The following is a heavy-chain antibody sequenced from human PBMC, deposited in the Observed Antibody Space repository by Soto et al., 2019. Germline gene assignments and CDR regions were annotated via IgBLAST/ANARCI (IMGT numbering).Heavy chain of an antibody. J-gene: IGHJ6*02. D-gene: IGHD2-2*02. CDR1: GFIFSSYW. Sequence: EVQLVESGGGLVQPGGSLRLSCAASGFIFSSYWMHWVRQAPGKGLVWVSRLHSDGSTTTYADSVKGRFTISRDNAKNTLYLQMNSLRAEDTAVYYCARELPTTIRGGYYYSYGMDVWGQGTTVTGSS. V-gene: IGHV3-74*03. CDR2: LHSDGSTT. CDR3: ARELPTTIRGGYYYSYGMDV.